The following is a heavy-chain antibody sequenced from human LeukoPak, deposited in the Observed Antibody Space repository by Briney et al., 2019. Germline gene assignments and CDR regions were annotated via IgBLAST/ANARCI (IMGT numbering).Heavy chain of an antibody. CDR1: GGSINNYY. J-gene: IGHJ4*02. V-gene: IGHV4-59*04. CDR3: AATNDYGDSYYFDY. Sequence: SETLSLTCTVSGGSINNYYWSWIRQPPGKGLEWIGYIYYSGSTYYNPSLKSRVTISVDTSKNQFSLKLSSVTAADTAVYYCAATNDYGDSYYFDYWGQGTLVTVSS. CDR2: IYYSGST. D-gene: IGHD4-17*01.